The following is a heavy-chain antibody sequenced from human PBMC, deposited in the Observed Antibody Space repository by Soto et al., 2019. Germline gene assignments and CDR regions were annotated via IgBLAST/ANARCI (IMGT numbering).Heavy chain of an antibody. CDR3: ARDNGYYDL. CDR2: ISTYSGNT. V-gene: IGHV1-18*04. CDR1: GYTFSSYS. J-gene: IGHJ4*02. Sequence: QIQMVQSGAEVKQPGASVKISCKTSGYTFSSYSINWVRQAPRQGLEWMAWISTYSGNTHYAERVQGRVTVTLDKSTRTAFMEMRGLTSDDTAVYFCARDNGYYDLWGQGTLVTVSS.